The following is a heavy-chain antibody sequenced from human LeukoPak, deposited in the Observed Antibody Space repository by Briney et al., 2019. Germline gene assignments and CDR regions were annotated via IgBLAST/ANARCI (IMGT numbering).Heavy chain of an antibody. V-gene: IGHV3-9*01. D-gene: IGHD2-2*01. Sequence: GGSLRLSCAASGFTFDDYAMHWVRQAPGKGLEWVSGISWNSGSIGYADSVKGRFAISRDNAKNSLYLQMNSLRAEDTALYYCAKCRGSSTSYAFGISGQGTMVTVSS. CDR1: GFTFDDYA. J-gene: IGHJ3*02. CDR2: ISWNSGSI. CDR3: AKCRGSSTSYAFGI.